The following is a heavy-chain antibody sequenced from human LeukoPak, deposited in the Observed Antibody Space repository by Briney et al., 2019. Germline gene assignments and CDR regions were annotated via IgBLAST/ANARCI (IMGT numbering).Heavy chain of an antibody. CDR3: ARSGLYSSGWDYFDF. Sequence: SQTLSLTCAISGDSVSSKITAWTWIRQPPSRGLEWLGRTYFRSKLYSDYAVSVKGRITISPDTSKNQFSLQLNSVTPEDTGVYYCARSGLYSSGWDYFDFWGQGTLVTVSS. V-gene: IGHV6-1*01. CDR1: GDSVSSKITA. CDR2: TYFRSKLYS. J-gene: IGHJ4*02. D-gene: IGHD6-25*01.